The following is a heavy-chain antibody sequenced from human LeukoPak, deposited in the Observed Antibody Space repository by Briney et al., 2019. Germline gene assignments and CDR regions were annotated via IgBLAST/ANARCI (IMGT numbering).Heavy chain of an antibody. D-gene: IGHD1-14*01. Sequence: SVKVSCKASGGTFSSYAISWVRQAPGQGLEWMGGIIPIFGTANYAQKFQGRVTITTDESTSTAYMELSSLRPEDTAVYYCARDLPDGWFDPWGQGTLVTVSS. V-gene: IGHV1-69*05. CDR1: GGTFSSYA. CDR3: ARDLPDGWFDP. J-gene: IGHJ5*02. CDR2: IIPIFGTA.